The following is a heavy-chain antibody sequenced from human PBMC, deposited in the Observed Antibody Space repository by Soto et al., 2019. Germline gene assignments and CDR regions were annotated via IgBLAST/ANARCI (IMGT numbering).Heavy chain of an antibody. V-gene: IGHV3-23*01. Sequence: PGGSLRLSCAASGFTFSNCLMSWVRQAPGKGLEWVSAISGSGGSTYYADSVKGRFTISRDNSKNTLYLQMNSLRAEDTAVYYCAKAEGYYDFWSGLSGDYYYYGMDVWGQGITVTVSS. CDR1: GFTFSNCL. J-gene: IGHJ6*02. CDR2: ISGSGGST. CDR3: AKAEGYYDFWSGLSGDYYYYGMDV. D-gene: IGHD3-3*01.